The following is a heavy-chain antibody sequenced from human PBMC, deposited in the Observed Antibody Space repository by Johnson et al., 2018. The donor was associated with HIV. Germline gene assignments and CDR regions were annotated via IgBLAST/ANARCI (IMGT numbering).Heavy chain of an antibody. CDR3: AREGEDAFDI. CDR1: GFTFSNYA. J-gene: IGHJ3*02. V-gene: IGHV3-23*04. D-gene: IGHD1-26*01. CDR2: ISGSGTST. Sequence: VQLVESGGDLVQPGGSLRLSCAASGFTFSNYAMSWVRQAPGKGLEWVSAISGSGTSTYYADSVKGRFTISRDNSKNTLYLQMNSLRVEDTAVYYCAREGEDAFDIWGQGTMVTVSS.